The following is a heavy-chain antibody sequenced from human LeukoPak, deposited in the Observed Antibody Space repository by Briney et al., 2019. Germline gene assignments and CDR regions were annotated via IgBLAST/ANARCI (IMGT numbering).Heavy chain of an antibody. CDR2: IYYSGST. D-gene: IGHD6-19*01. CDR3: ATEVVALAGFDY. CDR1: GGSIISYY. Sequence: SETLSLTCTVSGGSIISYYWSWIRQPPGKGLEWIGYIYYSGSTSYSPSLKSRVTISVDTSKNQFSLKLSSVTAADTAVYYCATEVVALAGFDYWGQGTLVTVSS. V-gene: IGHV4-59*01. J-gene: IGHJ4*02.